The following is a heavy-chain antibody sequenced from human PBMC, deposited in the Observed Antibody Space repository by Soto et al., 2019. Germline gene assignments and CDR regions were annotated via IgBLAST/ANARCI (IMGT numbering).Heavy chain of an antibody. D-gene: IGHD3-10*01. CDR1: GYTFTNYG. J-gene: IGHJ4*02. Sequence: ASVKVSCKASGYTFTNYGISWVRQAPGQGLEWMGWISHWGKTNYAQKLQGRVTMTTDTSASTAFMELRSLRSDDTAMYFCARDLDGSGTYYTHDWGQGTLGTVSS. V-gene: IGHV1-18*01. CDR2: ISHWGKT. CDR3: ARDLDGSGTYYTHD.